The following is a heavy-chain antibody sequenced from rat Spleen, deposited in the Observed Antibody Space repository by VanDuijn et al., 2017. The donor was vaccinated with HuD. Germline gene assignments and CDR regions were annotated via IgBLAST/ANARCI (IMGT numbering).Heavy chain of an antibody. V-gene: IGHV5-25*01. CDR2: ISAGGDDT. D-gene: IGHD1-11*01. CDR1: GFIFSNYY. CDR3: ARHGAEGIYFDY. J-gene: IGHJ2*01. Sequence: EVQLVESGGGLVQPGRSLKLSCAASGFIFSNYYMAWVRQAPTKGLEWVAYISAGGDDTYYRYSVKGRFTISRDNAQSSLYLQMDSLRSEDTATCYCARHGAEGIYFDYWGQGVMVTVSS.